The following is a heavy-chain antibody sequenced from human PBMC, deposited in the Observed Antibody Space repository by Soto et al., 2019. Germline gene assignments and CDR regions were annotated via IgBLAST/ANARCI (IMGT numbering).Heavy chain of an antibody. D-gene: IGHD4-17*01. Sequence: QVQLQESGPGLVKPSETLSLTCTVSGGSISSYDWSWIRQPPGKGLEWVGYIYYSGSNNYNPSLKSRVTISVYTSRNQFSMELSSVTAADSAGYYCASYSWAYGYYCCYMEVWGQGPTGTVSS. J-gene: IGHJ6*03. CDR3: ASYSWAYGYYCCYMEV. CDR1: GGSISSYD. V-gene: IGHV4-59*01. CDR2: IYYSGSN.